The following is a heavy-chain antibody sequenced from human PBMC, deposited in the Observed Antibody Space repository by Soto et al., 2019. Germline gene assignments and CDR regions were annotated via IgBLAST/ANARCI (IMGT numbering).Heavy chain of an antibody. CDR2: IYSGGST. Sequence: PGGSLRLSCAASGVTVSSNCMSWVRQAPGKGLEWVSVIYSGGSTYYADSVKGRFTISRDNSKNTLYLQMNSLRAEDTAVYYCARHGYNYGGGYFDYWGQGTLVTVSS. D-gene: IGHD5-18*01. V-gene: IGHV3-66*04. J-gene: IGHJ4*02. CDR1: GVTVSSNC. CDR3: ARHGYNYGGGYFDY.